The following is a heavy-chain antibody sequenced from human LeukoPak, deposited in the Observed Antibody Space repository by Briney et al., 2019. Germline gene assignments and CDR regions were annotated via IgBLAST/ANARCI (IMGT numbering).Heavy chain of an antibody. V-gene: IGHV1-69*04. Sequence: SVKVSCKASGGTFSSYAISWVRQAPGQGLEWMGRIIPTLGIANHAQKFQGRVTITADKSTSTAYMELSSLRSEDTAVYYCARDAAVAAAGTDNDYWGQGTLVTVSS. CDR1: GGTFSSYA. CDR2: IIPTLGIA. D-gene: IGHD6-13*01. CDR3: ARDAAVAAAGTDNDY. J-gene: IGHJ4*02.